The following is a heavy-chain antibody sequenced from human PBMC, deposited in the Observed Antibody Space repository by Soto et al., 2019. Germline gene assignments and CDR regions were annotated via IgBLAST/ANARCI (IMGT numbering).Heavy chain of an antibody. Sequence: SLKGSSDASGGTFSSYAISWVRQAPGQGLEWMGGIIPIFGTANYAQKFQGRVTITADESTSTAYMELSSLRSEDTAVYYCLSRWLQSDFDYWGQGTLVTVSS. CDR2: IIPIFGTA. CDR1: GGTFSSYA. CDR3: LSRWLQSDFDY. J-gene: IGHJ4*02. D-gene: IGHD5-12*01. V-gene: IGHV1-69*01.